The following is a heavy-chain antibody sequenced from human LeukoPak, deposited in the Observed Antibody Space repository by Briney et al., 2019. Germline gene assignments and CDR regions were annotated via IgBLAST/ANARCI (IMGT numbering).Heavy chain of an antibody. CDR2: INYSGST. Sequence: SETLSLTCTVSGGSISSHYWTWIRQPPGKGLEWIGYINYSGSTNYNPSLKSRITISVDTSKKLFSLKLSSVTAADTAVYYCARVPRSYYYYYYMDVWGKGTTVTVSS. V-gene: IGHV4-59*11. CDR3: ARVPRSYYYYYYMDV. J-gene: IGHJ6*03. CDR1: GGSISSHY.